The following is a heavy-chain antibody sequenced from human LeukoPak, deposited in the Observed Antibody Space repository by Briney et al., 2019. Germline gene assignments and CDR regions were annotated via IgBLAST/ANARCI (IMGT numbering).Heavy chain of an antibody. D-gene: IGHD4-23*01. CDR3: ARFSDYGGNSGFDY. Sequence: ASVKVSCKASVYTFTSYGFSWVRQAPGQGLEWMAWISAYNGKTNYAQNFQGRVTMTTDTSTSTTYLELRSLRSDDTAVYYCARFSDYGGNSGFDYWGQGTLSPSPQ. CDR1: VYTFTSYG. CDR2: ISAYNGKT. V-gene: IGHV1-18*01. J-gene: IGHJ4*02.